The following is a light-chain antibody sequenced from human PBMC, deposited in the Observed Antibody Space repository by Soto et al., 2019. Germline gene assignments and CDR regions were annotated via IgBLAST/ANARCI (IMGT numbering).Light chain of an antibody. CDR3: QHYGSSSTWT. J-gene: IGKJ1*01. Sequence: EIVLTQSPGTLSLSPGERATLSCRASQSVSSAYLAWYQHKPGQPPTLLIYAASSRVTGIPDRFSGSGSGTDFTLTISILEPEDFAVYYCQHYGSSSTWTFGQGTKVEIK. CDR1: QSVSSAY. V-gene: IGKV3-20*01. CDR2: AAS.